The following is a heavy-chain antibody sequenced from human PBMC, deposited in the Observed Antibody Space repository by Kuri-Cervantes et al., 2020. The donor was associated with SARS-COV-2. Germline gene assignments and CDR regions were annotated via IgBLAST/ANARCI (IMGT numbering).Heavy chain of an antibody. J-gene: IGHJ4*02. CDR2: ISSSSSYI. CDR3: ATVSDYYDSSGYFLDFDY. V-gene: IGHV3-21*01. CDR1: GFTFSSYE. D-gene: IGHD3-22*01. Sequence: ETLSLTCAASGFTFSSYEMNWVRQAPGKGLEWVSSISSSSSYIYYADSVKGRFTISRDNAKNSLYLQMNSLRAEDTAVYYCATVSDYYDSSGYFLDFDYWGQGTLVTVSS.